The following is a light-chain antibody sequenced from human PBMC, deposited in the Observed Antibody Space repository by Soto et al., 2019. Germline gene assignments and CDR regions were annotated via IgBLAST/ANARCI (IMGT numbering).Light chain of an antibody. CDR1: QSVSSY. CDR2: DAS. CDR3: HQRSNWPGT. Sequence: EIVLTQSPATLSLSPGERATLSCRASQSVSSYLAWYQQKPGQAPRLLIYDASNRATGIPARFSGSGSGTDFTLTISSLEPADFAVYYCHQRSNWPGTFGQGTKVEIK. V-gene: IGKV3-11*01. J-gene: IGKJ1*01.